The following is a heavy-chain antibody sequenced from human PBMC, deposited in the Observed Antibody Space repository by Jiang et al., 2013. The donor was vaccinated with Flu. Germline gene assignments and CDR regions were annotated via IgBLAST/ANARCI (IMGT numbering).Heavy chain of an antibody. CDR3: AKGGYSYGEYRFYSDY. V-gene: IGHV3-23*04. Sequence: VQLVESGGGLVQPGGSLRLSCAASGITFSRSAMSWVRQAPGKGLEWVSAISGSGGSTYYADSVKGRFTISRDNSRNTLYLQMNSLRAEDTAVYYCAKGGYSYGEYRFYSDYWGPGNPGHRLL. CDR2: ISGSGGST. J-gene: IGHJ4*02. D-gene: IGHD5-18*01. CDR1: GITFSRSA.